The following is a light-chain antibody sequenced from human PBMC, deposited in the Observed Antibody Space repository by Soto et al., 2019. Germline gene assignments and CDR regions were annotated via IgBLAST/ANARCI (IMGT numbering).Light chain of an antibody. CDR3: PKYNSGLYT. CDR2: AAS. CDR1: QGISNY. V-gene: IGKV1-27*01. Sequence: DIQMTQSPSSLSASVGDRVTITCRASQGISNYLAWYQQKPGKVPKLLIYAASTLQSGVPSRFSGSGSGTDFTLTISRLQPEDVATYYCPKYNSGLYTFGQWTKREIK. J-gene: IGKJ2*01.